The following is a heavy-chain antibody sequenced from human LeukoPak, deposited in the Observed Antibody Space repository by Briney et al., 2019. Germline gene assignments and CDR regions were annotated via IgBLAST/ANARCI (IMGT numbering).Heavy chain of an antibody. D-gene: IGHD2-2*02. V-gene: IGHV3-30*18. J-gene: IGHJ4*02. CDR2: ISYDGSNK. Sequence: PGGSLRLSCAASGFTFSSYGMHWVRQAPGKGLEWVAVISYDGSNKYYADSVKGRFTISRDNSKNTLYLQMNSLRAEDTAVYYCAKDPPIVVVPAAINPSNFDYWGQGTLVTVSS. CDR1: GFTFSSYG. CDR3: AKDPPIVVVPAAINPSNFDY.